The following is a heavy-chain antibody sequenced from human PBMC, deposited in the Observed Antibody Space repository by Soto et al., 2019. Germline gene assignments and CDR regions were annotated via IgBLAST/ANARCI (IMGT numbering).Heavy chain of an antibody. D-gene: IGHD2-2*01. Sequence: EVRLVESGGGLVQPGGSLRLSCAASGFTVTSHYMTWVRQSPGKGLEWVSLIYIAGGTKYADSVSGRFTISRDSSKNTLYLQMNSLRAADTAVYYCARGFCNGTNCYANWFDPWGQGTLVTVSS. CDR2: IYIAGGT. CDR1: GFTVTSHY. J-gene: IGHJ5*02. V-gene: IGHV3-66*01. CDR3: ARGFCNGTNCYANWFDP.